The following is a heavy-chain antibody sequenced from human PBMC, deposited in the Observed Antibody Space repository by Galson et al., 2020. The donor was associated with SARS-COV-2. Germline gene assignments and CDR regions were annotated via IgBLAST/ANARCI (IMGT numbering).Heavy chain of an antibody. CDR3: AKGSYTSGWDYLDS. CDR1: GVSFVTYG. CDR2: ISSSGHTT. V-gene: IGHV3-23*01. J-gene: IGHJ4*02. D-gene: IGHD6-19*01. Sequence: GGSLRLSCVASGVSFVTYGMNWVRQAPGKGLEWVASISSSGHTTYYADSLKGRFTISRENLRNTLYLQMHGLSGEDTAVYYCAKGSYTSGWDYLDSWGQGTLVTVSS.